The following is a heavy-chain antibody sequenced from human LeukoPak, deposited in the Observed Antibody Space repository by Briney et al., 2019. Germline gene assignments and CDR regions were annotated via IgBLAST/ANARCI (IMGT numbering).Heavy chain of an antibody. CDR2: ISYDGSNK. Sequence: GRSLRLSCAASGFTFSSYAMHWVRQAPGKGLEWVAVISYDGSNKYYADSVKGRFTISRDNSKNTLYLQMNSLRAEDTAVYYCARDEYCSSTSCYDYYFDYWGQGTLVTVSS. J-gene: IGHJ4*02. CDR3: ARDEYCSSTSCYDYYFDY. CDR1: GFTFSSYA. V-gene: IGHV3-30-3*01. D-gene: IGHD2-2*01.